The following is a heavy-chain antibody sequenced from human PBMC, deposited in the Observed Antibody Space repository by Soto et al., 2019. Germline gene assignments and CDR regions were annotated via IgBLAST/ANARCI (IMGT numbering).Heavy chain of an antibody. D-gene: IGHD6-13*01. Sequence: SETMSLTYTVFGGSIISGGYYWILISKHPGKGLEWIGYIYYSGSTYYNPSLKSRLTISVDTSKNQFSLKLSSVTAADTAVYYCARGWGYSSSWYNCFDPWGQGTLVTVSS. CDR3: ARGWGYSSSWYNCFDP. V-gene: IGHV4-31*03. CDR1: GGSIISGGYY. CDR2: IYYSGST. J-gene: IGHJ5*02.